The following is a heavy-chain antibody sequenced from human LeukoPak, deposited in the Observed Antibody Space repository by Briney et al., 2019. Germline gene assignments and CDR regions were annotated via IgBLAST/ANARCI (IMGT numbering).Heavy chain of an antibody. D-gene: IGHD2-15*01. V-gene: IGHV3-21*01. J-gene: IGHJ4*02. CDR2: ISSSNGYI. Sequence: GWSLRLSCAGSGFTFSSYALSWVRQAPGKGLEWVSSISSSNGYIYYADSVKGRFTISRDNAKNSLYLQVNSLRAEDTAVYYCARSGGSFYDYWGQGTLVTVSS. CDR1: GFTFSSYA. CDR3: ARSGGSFYDY.